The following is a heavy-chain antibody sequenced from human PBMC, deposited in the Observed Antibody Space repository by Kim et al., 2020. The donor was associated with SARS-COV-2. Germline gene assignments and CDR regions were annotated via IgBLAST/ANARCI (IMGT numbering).Heavy chain of an antibody. Sequence: GGSLRLSCAASGFTFSSYGMHWVRQAPGKGLEWVAVIWYDGSNKYYADSVKGRFTISRDNSKNTLYLQMNSLRAEDTAVYYCARDRYYYDSSGYYYVYYGMDVWGQGTTVTVSS. CDR2: IWYDGSNK. J-gene: IGHJ6*02. CDR1: GFTFSSYG. V-gene: IGHV3-33*01. CDR3: ARDRYYYDSSGYYYVYYGMDV. D-gene: IGHD3-22*01.